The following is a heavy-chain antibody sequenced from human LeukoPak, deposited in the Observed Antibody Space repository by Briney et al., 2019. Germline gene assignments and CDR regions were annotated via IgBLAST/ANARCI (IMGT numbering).Heavy chain of an antibody. D-gene: IGHD4-11*01. CDR3: AKDAQRGFDYSNSLQS. CDR1: GFTFSHYG. J-gene: IGHJ5*02. CDR2: IWSDATNM. Sequence: GGSLRLSCATSGFTFSHYGMHWVRQAPGKGLEWVAVIWSDATNMYYGDSVKGRFIISRDNSKNTIYLQMSSLRVEDTAVYYCAKDAQRGFDYSNSLQSWGQGTLVTVSS. V-gene: IGHV3-33*06.